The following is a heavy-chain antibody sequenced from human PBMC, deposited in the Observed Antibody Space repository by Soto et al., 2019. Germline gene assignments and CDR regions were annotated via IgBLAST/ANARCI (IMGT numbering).Heavy chain of an antibody. Sequence: VQLVESGGGLVQPGRSLRLSCAASGFTFDDYAMHWVRQAPGKGLEWVAVISYDGSNKYYADSVKGRFTISRDNSKNTLYLQMNSLRAEDTAVYYCARDPKRWDISGLGYWGQGTLVTVSS. J-gene: IGHJ4*02. CDR2: ISYDGSNK. CDR3: ARDPKRWDISGLGY. CDR1: GFTFDDYA. D-gene: IGHD3-16*01. V-gene: IGHV3-30-3*01.